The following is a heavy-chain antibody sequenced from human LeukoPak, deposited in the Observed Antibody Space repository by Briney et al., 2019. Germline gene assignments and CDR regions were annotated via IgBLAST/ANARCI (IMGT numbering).Heavy chain of an antibody. CDR3: AKDLSGSSCDY. D-gene: IGHD1-26*01. CDR2: ISGGST. Sequence: PGGSLRLSCAASGFTVSSNEMSWVRQAPGKGLEWVSSISGGSTYYADSRKGRFTISRDNSKNTLYLQMNSLRAEDTAVYYCAKDLSGSSCDYWGQGTLVTVSS. V-gene: IGHV3-38-3*01. CDR1: GFTVSSNE. J-gene: IGHJ4*02.